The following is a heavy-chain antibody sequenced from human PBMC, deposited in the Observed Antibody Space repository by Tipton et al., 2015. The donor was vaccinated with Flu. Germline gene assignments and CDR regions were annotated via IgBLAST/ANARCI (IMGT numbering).Heavy chain of an antibody. J-gene: IGHJ6*02. CDR2: ISAYNGNT. CDR1: GYTFTSYG. CDR3: AGAREWLGRGGYYFYGMDV. Sequence: QLVQSGAEVKKPGASVKVSCKASGYTFTSYGISWVRQAPGQGLEWMGWISAYNGNTNYAQKLQGRVTMTTDTSTSTAYMELRGLISGGTAVYYCAGAREWLGRGGYYFYGMDVWGQGSTVSVSS. D-gene: IGHD6-19*01. V-gene: IGHV1-18*01.